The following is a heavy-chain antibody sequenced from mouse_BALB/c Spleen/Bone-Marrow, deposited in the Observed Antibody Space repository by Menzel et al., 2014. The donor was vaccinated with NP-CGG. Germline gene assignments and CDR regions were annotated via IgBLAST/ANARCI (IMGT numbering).Heavy chain of an antibody. D-gene: IGHD2-3*01. CDR1: GFTFSSYA. CDR2: ISSGGSYT. V-gene: IGHV5-9-3*01. J-gene: IGHJ4*01. Sequence: EVKVEESGGGLVKPGGSLKLSCAASGFTFSSYAMSWVRQTPEKRLEWVATISSGGSYTYYPDSVKGRFTISRDNAKNTLYLQMSSLRSEDTAMYYCARQRDGSYAMDYWGQGTSVTVSS. CDR3: ARQRDGSYAMDY.